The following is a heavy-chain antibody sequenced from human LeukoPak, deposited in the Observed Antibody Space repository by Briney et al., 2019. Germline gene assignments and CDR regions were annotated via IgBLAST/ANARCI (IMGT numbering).Heavy chain of an antibody. V-gene: IGHV4-39*01. CDR3: ARREGANYYYYYMDV. Sequence: PSETLSLTCTVSGGSISSSSYYWGWIRQPPGKGLEWIGSIYYSGSTYYNPSLKSRVTISVDTSKNQFSLKLSSVTAADTAVYYCARREGANYYYYYMDVWGKGTTVTVSS. D-gene: IGHD1-26*01. CDR2: IYYSGST. J-gene: IGHJ6*03. CDR1: GGSISSSSYY.